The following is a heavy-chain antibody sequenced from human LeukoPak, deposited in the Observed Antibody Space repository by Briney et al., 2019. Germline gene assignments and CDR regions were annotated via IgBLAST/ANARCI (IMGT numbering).Heavy chain of an antibody. CDR3: ARDYGDSY. Sequence: GGFLRLSCAASGFTFSSYGMSWVRQAPGKGLEWVANIKQDGSEKYYVDSVKGRFTISRDNAKNSLYLQMNSLRPEDTAVYYCARDYGDSYWGQGTLVTVSS. V-gene: IGHV3-7*01. CDR2: IKQDGSEK. D-gene: IGHD7-27*01. CDR1: GFTFSSYG. J-gene: IGHJ4*02.